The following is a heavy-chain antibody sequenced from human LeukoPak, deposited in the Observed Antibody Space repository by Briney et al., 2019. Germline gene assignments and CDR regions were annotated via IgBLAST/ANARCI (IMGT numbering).Heavy chain of an antibody. CDR1: GYTFTSYG. V-gene: IGHV1-18*01. J-gene: IGHJ5*02. CDR2: IIAYNGNT. D-gene: IGHD6-13*01. Sequence: ASVKVSCKSSGYTFTSYGISWVRQAPGQGLEWMGCIIAYNGNTNYAQKLQGRVTMTTDTSTSTAYMGLRSLRSDDTAVYYCARDQESIAAAGTEFDPWGQGTLVTVSS. CDR3: ARDQESIAAAGTEFDP.